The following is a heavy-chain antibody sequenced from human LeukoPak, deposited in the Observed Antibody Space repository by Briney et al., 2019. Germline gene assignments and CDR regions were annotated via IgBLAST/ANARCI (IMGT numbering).Heavy chain of an antibody. Sequence: ASVKVSCKVSGYTLTELSMHWVRQAPGKGLEWMGGFDPEDGETIYAQKFQGRVTMTEDTSTDTAYMELSSLTSEDTAVYYCARGIWSATRVDYYLDNWGQGTLATVSS. CDR2: FDPEDGET. V-gene: IGHV1-24*01. J-gene: IGHJ4*02. D-gene: IGHD5-24*01. CDR1: GYTLTELS. CDR3: ARGIWSATRVDYYLDN.